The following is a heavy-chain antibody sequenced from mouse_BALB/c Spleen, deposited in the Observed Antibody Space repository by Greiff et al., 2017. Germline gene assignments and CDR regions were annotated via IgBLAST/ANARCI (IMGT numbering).Heavy chain of an antibody. CDR1: GFTFSSYA. J-gene: IGHJ1*01. D-gene: IGHD2-4*01. Sequence: EVKLMESGGGLVKPGGSLKLSCAASGFTFSSYAMSWVRQTPEKRLEWVATISSGGSYTYYPDSVKGRFTISRDNAKNTLYLQMSSLRSEDTAMYYCARHGAYDYDEYFDVWGAGTTVTVSS. V-gene: IGHV5-9-3*01. CDR3: ARHGAYDYDEYFDV. CDR2: ISSGGSYT.